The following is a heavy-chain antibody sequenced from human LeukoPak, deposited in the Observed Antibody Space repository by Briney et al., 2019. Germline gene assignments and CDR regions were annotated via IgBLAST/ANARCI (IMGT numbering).Heavy chain of an antibody. CDR3: ATEYGVGRSGYRYYYYMDV. V-gene: IGHV1-18*01. J-gene: IGHJ6*03. CDR1: GYTFTSYG. Sequence: GASVKVSCKASGYTFTSYGISWVRQAPGQGLEWMGWISAYNGNTNYAQKLQGRVTMTTDTSTSTAYMELRSLRSDDTAVYYCATEYGVGRSGYRYYYYMDVWGKGTTVTISS. D-gene: IGHD5-12*01. CDR2: ISAYNGNT.